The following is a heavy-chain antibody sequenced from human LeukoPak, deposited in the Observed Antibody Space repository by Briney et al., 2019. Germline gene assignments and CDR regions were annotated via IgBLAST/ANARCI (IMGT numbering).Heavy chain of an antibody. Sequence: GGSLRLSCAASGFTFSSYAMSWVRQAPGKGLEWVSAISSSSSTIYYADSVKGRFTISRDNAKNSLYLQMNSLRDEDTAVYYCARDDGSYGWFDPWGQGTLVTVSS. J-gene: IGHJ5*02. CDR1: GFTFSSYA. CDR2: ISSSSSTI. D-gene: IGHD1-26*01. CDR3: ARDDGSYGWFDP. V-gene: IGHV3-48*02.